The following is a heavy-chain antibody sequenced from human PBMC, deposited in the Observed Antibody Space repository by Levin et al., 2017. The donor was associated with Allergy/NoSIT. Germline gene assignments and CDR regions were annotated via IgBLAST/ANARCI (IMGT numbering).Heavy chain of an antibody. V-gene: IGHV4-59*01. D-gene: IGHD2-2*03. Sequence: SETLSLTCTVSGGSISSYYWSWIRQPPGKGLEWIGYIYYSGSTNYNPSLKSRVTISVDTSKNQFSLKLSSVTAADTAVYYCARALDIVGNWFDPWGQGTLVTVSS. CDR1: GGSISSYY. CDR3: ARALDIVGNWFDP. J-gene: IGHJ5*02. CDR2: IYYSGST.